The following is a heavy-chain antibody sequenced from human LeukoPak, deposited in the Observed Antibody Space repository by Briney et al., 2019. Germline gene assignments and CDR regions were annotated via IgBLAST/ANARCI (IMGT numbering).Heavy chain of an antibody. CDR2: IYHSGST. Sequence: SETLSLTCTVSGYSVSSGYYWGWIRQPPGKGLEWIATIYHSGSTYYNPSLKSRVTTSVDTSKNQFSLKLTSVTAADTAVYYCARVSDYVWGSYYNYWGQGTLVTVSS. CDR1: GYSVSSGYY. J-gene: IGHJ4*02. V-gene: IGHV4-38-2*02. D-gene: IGHD3-16*01. CDR3: ARVSDYVWGSYYNY.